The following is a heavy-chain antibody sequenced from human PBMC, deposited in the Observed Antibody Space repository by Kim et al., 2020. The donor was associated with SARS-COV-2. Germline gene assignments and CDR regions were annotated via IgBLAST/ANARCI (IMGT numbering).Heavy chain of an antibody. CDR2: ISSSSSYI. CDR1: GFTFSSYS. D-gene: IGHD6-6*01. J-gene: IGHJ6*02. Sequence: GGSLRLSCAASGFTFSSYSMNWVRQAPGKGLEWVSSISSSSSYIYYADSVKGRFTISRDNAKNSLYLQMNSLRAEDTAVYYCARAHEMLAARNYYYYGMDVWGQGTTVTVSS. V-gene: IGHV3-21*01. CDR3: ARAHEMLAARNYYYYGMDV.